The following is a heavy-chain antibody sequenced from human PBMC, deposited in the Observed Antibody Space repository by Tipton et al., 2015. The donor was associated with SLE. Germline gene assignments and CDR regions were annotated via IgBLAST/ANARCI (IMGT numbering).Heavy chain of an antibody. V-gene: IGHV3-30*01. CDR1: GFPFNTYA. J-gene: IGHJ2*01. D-gene: IGHD3-10*01. Sequence: SLRLSCAGSGFPFNTYALYWVRQTPAKGLEWVSVISYDGNNKNYADSVKGRFTISRDNSRNALYLQTNSLRGEDTAVYYCAASPGASARGAVHYWGRGTLVSVSS. CDR2: ISYDGNNK. CDR3: AASPGASARGAVHY.